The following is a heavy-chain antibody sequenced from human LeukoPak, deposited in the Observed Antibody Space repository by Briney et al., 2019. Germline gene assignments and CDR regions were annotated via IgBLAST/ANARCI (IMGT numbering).Heavy chain of an antibody. V-gene: IGHV3-23*01. Sequence: GGSLRLSCAASGFTFSSYAMSWVRQAPGKGLEWVSGISGSGGSTYYADSVKGRFTISRDNSKNTLYLQMNSLRAEDTAVYYCARPFSRNTAMAPVDYWGQGTLVTVSS. CDR2: ISGSGGST. D-gene: IGHD5-18*01. CDR3: ARPFSRNTAMAPVDY. CDR1: GFTFSSYA. J-gene: IGHJ4*02.